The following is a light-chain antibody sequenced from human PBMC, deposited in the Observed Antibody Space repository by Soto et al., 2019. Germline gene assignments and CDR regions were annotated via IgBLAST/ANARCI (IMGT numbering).Light chain of an antibody. CDR1: QSVSSY. Sequence: EIVLTQSPATLSLSPGERATLSCRASQSVSSYLAWYQQKPGQAPRLLIYDASNRATGIPARFSGSGSGTDLTLPINSLKAEDFSVYYCQQRSNWPPWTFGQGTKVEIK. CDR3: QQRSNWPPWT. J-gene: IGKJ1*01. V-gene: IGKV3-11*01. CDR2: DAS.